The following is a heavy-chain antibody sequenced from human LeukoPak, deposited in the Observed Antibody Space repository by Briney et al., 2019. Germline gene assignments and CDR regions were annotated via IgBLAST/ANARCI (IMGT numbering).Heavy chain of an antibody. CDR1: GGSISSYY. D-gene: IGHD6-19*01. CDR2: IYYSGST. V-gene: IGHV4-59*01. CDR3: AREIAVAEANNWFDP. J-gene: IGHJ5*02. Sequence: PSETLSLTRTVSGGSISSYYWSWIRQPPGKGLEWIGYIYYSGSTNYNPSLKSRVTISVDTSKNQFSLKLSSVTAADTAVYYCAREIAVAEANNWFDPWGQGTLVTVSS.